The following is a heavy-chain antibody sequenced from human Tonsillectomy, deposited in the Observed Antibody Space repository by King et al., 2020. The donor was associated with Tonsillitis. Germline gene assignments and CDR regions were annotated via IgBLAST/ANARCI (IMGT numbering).Heavy chain of an antibody. Sequence: VQLQQSCPGLVKPSQTLSLTCAISGDSVYSNSDALNWIRQSPSRGLACLGRTYYMSGGHNDYAGAVRSRITINADTSKNQFSLQLNSVIPDDTAVYYCARYPDWGHAFDIWGQGTVVTVSS. J-gene: IGHJ3*02. CDR3: ARYPDWGHAFDI. D-gene: IGHD7-27*01. V-gene: IGHV6-1*01. CDR1: GDSVYSNSDA. CDR2: TYYMSGGHN.